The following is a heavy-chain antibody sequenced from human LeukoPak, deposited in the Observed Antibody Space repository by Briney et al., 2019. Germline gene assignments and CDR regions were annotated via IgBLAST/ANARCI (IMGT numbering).Heavy chain of an antibody. CDR3: ARGPRYNWNGGLGY. V-gene: IGHV4-39*07. Sequence: SETLSLTCTVSGGSISSSNYYWGWIRQPPGKGLEWIGSIYCGSSYYNPSLKSRVTISVDTSKNQFSLKLSSVTAADTAVYYCARGPRYNWNGGLGYWGQGTLVTVSS. CDR2: IYCGSS. D-gene: IGHD1-20*01. CDR1: GGSISSSNYY. J-gene: IGHJ4*02.